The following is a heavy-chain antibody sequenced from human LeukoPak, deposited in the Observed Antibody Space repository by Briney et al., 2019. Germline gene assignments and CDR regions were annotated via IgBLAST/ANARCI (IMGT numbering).Heavy chain of an antibody. CDR3: ASSPYSNYGIGLNWFDP. Sequence: WASVKVSCKASGYTFTSYYMHWVRQAPGQGLEWMGIINPSGGSTSYAQKFQGRVTMTRDTSTSTVYMELSSLRSEDTAVYYCASSPYSNYGIGLNWFDPWGQGTLVTVSS. J-gene: IGHJ5*02. D-gene: IGHD4-11*01. CDR2: INPSGGST. CDR1: GYTFTSYY. V-gene: IGHV1-46*01.